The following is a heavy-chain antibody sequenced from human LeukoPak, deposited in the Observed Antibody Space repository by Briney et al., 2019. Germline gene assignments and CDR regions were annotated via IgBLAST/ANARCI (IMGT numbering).Heavy chain of an antibody. CDR1: GGSISSYY. D-gene: IGHD3-22*01. CDR3: ARLYYYDSSGYSLDI. CDR2: IYYRGST. V-gene: IGHV4-59*01. J-gene: IGHJ3*02. Sequence: SETLSLTCTVSGGSISSYYWSWIRQPPGKGLEWIGYIYYRGSTNYNPSLKSRVTISVDTSKNQFSLKLSSVTAADTAVYYCARLYYYDSSGYSLDIWGQGTMVTVSS.